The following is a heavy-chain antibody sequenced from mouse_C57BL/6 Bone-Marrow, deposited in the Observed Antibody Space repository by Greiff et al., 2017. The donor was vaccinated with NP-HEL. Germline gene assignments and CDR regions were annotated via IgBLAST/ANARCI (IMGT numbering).Heavy chain of an antibody. CDR3: ARQWGNGSSSAWFAY. D-gene: IGHD1-1*01. Sequence: EVKLVESGGDLVKPGGSLKLSCAASGFTFSSYGMSWVRQTPDKRLEWVATISSGGSYTYYPDSVKGRFTISRDNAKNTLYLQMSSLKSEDTAMDYCARQWGNGSSSAWFAYWGQGTLVTVSA. J-gene: IGHJ3*01. CDR1: GFTFSSYG. V-gene: IGHV5-6*01. CDR2: ISSGGSYT.